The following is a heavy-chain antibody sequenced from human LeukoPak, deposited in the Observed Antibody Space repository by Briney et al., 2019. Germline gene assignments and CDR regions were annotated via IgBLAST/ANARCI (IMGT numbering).Heavy chain of an antibody. V-gene: IGHV4-30-4*08. D-gene: IGHD2-21*01. CDR1: GGSTSSGDYY. J-gene: IGHJ4*02. Sequence: SETLSLTCTVSGGSTSSGDYYWSWIRQPPGKGLEWIGYIYYSGSTYYNPSLKSRVTISVDTSKNQFSLKLSSVTAADTAVYYCASYCGGDCYVDYWGQGTLVTVSS. CDR3: ASYCGGDCYVDY. CDR2: IYYSGST.